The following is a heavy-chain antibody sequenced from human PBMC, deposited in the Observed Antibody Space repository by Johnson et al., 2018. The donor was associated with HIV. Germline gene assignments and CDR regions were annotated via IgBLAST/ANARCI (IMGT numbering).Heavy chain of an antibody. CDR2: IWYDGSNS. V-gene: IGHV3-33*06. D-gene: IGHD3-10*01. Sequence: HVQLVESGGGVVQPGRSLRLSCAASGFTFSSYGMHWVRQAPGKGLEWVAVIWYDGSNSYSAYSVKGRFTISRDNSNNTLYLQLNSLRGEDTAAYYCAKDPRHGGDAFEICGQGTKGPGSS. CDR3: AKDPRHGGDAFEI. J-gene: IGHJ3*02. CDR1: GFTFSSYG.